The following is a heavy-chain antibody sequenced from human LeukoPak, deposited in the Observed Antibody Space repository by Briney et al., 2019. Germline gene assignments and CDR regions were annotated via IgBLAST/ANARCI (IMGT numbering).Heavy chain of an antibody. V-gene: IGHV1-69*05. CDR2: IIPIFGTA. CDR1: GGTFSSYA. Sequence: SVKVSCKASGGTFSSYAISWARQAPGQGLEWMGGIIPIFGTANYAQKFQGRVTITTDESTSTAYMELSSLRSEDTAVYYCAREPQLAAAAIDAFDIWGQGTMVTVSS. D-gene: IGHD6-13*01. J-gene: IGHJ3*02. CDR3: AREPQLAAAAIDAFDI.